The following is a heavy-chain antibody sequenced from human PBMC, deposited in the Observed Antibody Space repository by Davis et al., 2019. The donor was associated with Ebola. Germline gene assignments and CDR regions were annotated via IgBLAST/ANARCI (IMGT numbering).Heavy chain of an antibody. CDR1: GITFSGSA. CDR3: SRHSPFRFLDY. J-gene: IGHJ4*02. D-gene: IGHD3-3*01. CDR2: IRSKANSFAT. V-gene: IGHV3-73*01. Sequence: PGGSLRLSCAASGITFSGSAVHWVRQASGKGLEWVGRIRSKANSFATEFAASVKGGFTISRDDSKNTAYLQMNSLKTEDTAVYYCSRHSPFRFLDYWGQGTLVTVSS.